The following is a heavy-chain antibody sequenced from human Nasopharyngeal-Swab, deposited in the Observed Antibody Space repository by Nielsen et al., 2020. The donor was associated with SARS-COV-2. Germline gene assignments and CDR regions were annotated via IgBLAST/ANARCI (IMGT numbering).Heavy chain of an antibody. J-gene: IGHJ4*02. V-gene: IGHV3-21*01. CDR3: ASPRGYYDSSGAFDY. CDR1: GFTFSSYS. Sequence: GESLKISCAASGFTFSSYSMNWVRQAPGKGLEWVSSISSSSSYIYYADPVKGRFTISRDNAKNSLYLQMNSLRAEDTAVYYCASPRGYYDSSGAFDYWGQGTLVTVSS. D-gene: IGHD3-22*01. CDR2: ISSSSSYI.